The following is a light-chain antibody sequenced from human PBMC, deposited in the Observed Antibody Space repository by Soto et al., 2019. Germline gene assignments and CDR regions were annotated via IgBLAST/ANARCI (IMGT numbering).Light chain of an antibody. CDR2: GTS. CDR1: QTVSRMY. J-gene: IGKJ1*01. CDR3: HQDFNLPWT. Sequence: IGLTHSPGTLSLSPWEIATLSCRASQTVSRMYLSWFQQKPGQAPRLLIYGTSTRATGIPVRFSGSGSGTDFTLTISSLQPEDFAVYFCHQDFNLPWTFGQGTKVDIK. V-gene: IGKV3D-7*01.